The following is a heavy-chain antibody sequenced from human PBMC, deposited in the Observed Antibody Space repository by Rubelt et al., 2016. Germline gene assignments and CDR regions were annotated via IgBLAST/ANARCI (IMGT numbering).Heavy chain of an antibody. CDR1: GFTFEDYT. D-gene: IGHD3-16*01. V-gene: IGHV3-43*01. CDR2: ISWDGRST. CDR3: VKVSSRLDWGGYFDI. J-gene: IGHJ3*02. Sequence: QLVESGGGVVQPGGSLRLSCAASGFTFEDYTMHWVRQAPGKGLEWVSLISWDGRSTYYEDSVKGRFTISRDNTKNSLYLQMNSLGTWVIALYYGVKVSSRLDWGGYFDIWGQGTMVTVSS.